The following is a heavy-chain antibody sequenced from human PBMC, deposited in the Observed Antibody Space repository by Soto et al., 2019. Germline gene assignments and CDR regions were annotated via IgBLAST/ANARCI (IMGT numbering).Heavy chain of an antibody. Sequence: PGGSLRLSCAASGFTFSSYAMSWVRQAPGKGLEWVSAISGSGGSTYYADSVKGRFTISRDNSKNTLYLQMNSLRAEDTAVYYCAKYLTGSSHWYYFDYWGQGTLVTVSS. CDR3: AKYLTGSSHWYYFDY. CDR1: GFTFSSYA. D-gene: IGHD6-6*01. V-gene: IGHV3-23*01. J-gene: IGHJ4*02. CDR2: ISGSGGST.